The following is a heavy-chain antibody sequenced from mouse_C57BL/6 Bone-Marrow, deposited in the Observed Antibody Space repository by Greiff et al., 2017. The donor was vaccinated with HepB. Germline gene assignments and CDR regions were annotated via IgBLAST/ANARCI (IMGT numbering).Heavy chain of an antibody. D-gene: IGHD1-1*01. J-gene: IGHJ3*01. CDR1: GFTFSSYA. V-gene: IGHV5-9-1*02. CDR2: ISSGGDYI. Sequence: EVMLVESGEGLVKPGGSLKLSSAASGFTFSSYAMSWVRQTPEKRLEWVAYISSGGDYIHYADTVKGRFTISRDNARNTLYLQMSSLKSEDTAMYYCTRAYYDVISYPLAYCGQGTLVTVSA. CDR3: TRAYYDVISYPLAY.